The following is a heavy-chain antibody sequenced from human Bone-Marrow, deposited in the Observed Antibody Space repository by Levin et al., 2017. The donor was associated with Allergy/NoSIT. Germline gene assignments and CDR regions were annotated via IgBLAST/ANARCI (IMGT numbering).Heavy chain of an antibody. J-gene: IGHJ6*02. D-gene: IGHD4-17*01. CDR1: GGSFSGYY. CDR3: ARGTVTNFSYYYYGMDV. CDR2: INHSGST. Sequence: SETLSLTCAVYGGSFSGYYWSWIRQPPGKGLEWIGEINHSGSTNYNPSLKSRVTISVDTSKNQFSLKLSSVTAADTAVYYCARGTVTNFSYYYYGMDVWGQGTTVTVSS. V-gene: IGHV4-34*01.